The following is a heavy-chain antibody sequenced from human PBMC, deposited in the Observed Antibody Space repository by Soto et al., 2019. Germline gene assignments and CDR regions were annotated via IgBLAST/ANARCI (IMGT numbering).Heavy chain of an antibody. CDR3: ARYIPMAYSCSWLYYYYGMDV. V-gene: IGHV4-61*01. J-gene: IGHJ6*04. D-gene: IGHD6-13*01. CDR1: GGSVSSGSYY. Sequence: SETLSLTCTVSGGSVSSGSYYWSWIRQPPGKGLEWIGYIYYSGSTNYNPSLKSRVTISVDTSKNQFSLKLSSVTAADTAVYYCARYIPMAYSCSWLYYYYGMDVWGEGTTVTVPS. CDR2: IYYSGST.